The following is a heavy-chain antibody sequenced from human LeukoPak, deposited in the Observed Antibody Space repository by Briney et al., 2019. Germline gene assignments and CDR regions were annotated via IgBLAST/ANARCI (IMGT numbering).Heavy chain of an antibody. J-gene: IGHJ4*02. Sequence: ASVKVSCKASGYTFTSYDINWVRQATGQGLEWMGWMNPNSGNTGYAQKFQGRVTMTRNTSISTAYMELSSLRSEDTAVYYCARGRVAAAGPYFDYWGQGTLVTVSS. CDR1: GYTFTSYD. CDR3: ARGRVAAAGPYFDY. V-gene: IGHV1-8*01. D-gene: IGHD6-13*01. CDR2: MNPNSGNT.